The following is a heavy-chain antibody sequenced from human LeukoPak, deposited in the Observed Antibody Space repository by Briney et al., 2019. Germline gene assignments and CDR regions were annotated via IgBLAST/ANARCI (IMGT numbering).Heavy chain of an antibody. CDR3: AKMAAAGTIPYYFDY. V-gene: IGHV3-9*01. CDR2: ISWNSGSI. Sequence: GGSLRLSCAASGFTFDDYAMHWVRQAPGKGLEWVSGISWNSGSIGYADSVKGRFTISRDNSKNTLYLQMNSLRAEDTAVYYCAKMAAAGTIPYYFDYWGQGTLVTVSS. CDR1: GFTFDDYA. D-gene: IGHD6-13*01. J-gene: IGHJ4*02.